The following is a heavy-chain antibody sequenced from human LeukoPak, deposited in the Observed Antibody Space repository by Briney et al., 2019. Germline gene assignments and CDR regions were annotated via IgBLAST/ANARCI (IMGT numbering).Heavy chain of an antibody. J-gene: IGHJ4*02. CDR1: GFTFSSYA. V-gene: IGHV3-23*01. Sequence: GGSLRLSCAASGFTFSSYAMSWVRQAPGKGLEWVSAISGSGGSTYYADSVKGRFTISRDNSKNTLYLQMNSLRAEDTAVYYCARDLYSSGWYKGFDYWGQGTLVTVSS. D-gene: IGHD6-19*01. CDR2: ISGSGGST. CDR3: ARDLYSSGWYKGFDY.